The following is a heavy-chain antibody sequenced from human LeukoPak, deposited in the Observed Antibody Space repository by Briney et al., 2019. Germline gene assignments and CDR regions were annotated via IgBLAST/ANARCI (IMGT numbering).Heavy chain of an antibody. CDR1: GYTFTSYD. J-gene: IGHJ4*02. V-gene: IGHV1-8*01. CDR2: MNPNSGNT. D-gene: IGHD3-10*01. Sequence: ASVKVSCKASGYTFTSYDINWVRQAPGQGLEWMGWMNPNSGNTGYAQKFQGRVTMTRNTSISTAYMELSSLRSEDTAVYYCARWTWFGELLDYWGQGTLVTVSS. CDR3: ARWTWFGELLDY.